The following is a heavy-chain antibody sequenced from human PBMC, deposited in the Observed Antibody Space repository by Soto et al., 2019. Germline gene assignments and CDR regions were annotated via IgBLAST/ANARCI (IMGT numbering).Heavy chain of an antibody. D-gene: IGHD2-15*01. Sequence: EVQLLESGGGLVQPGGSLRLSCAASGSTFSRFAMNWVRQVPGQGPQWVSGIVISGYDTNYADSLRGRFIVSRDNSKNTLFLQMNNLRAEDTAIYYCARGEYGRGWHDCGQGALVTVSS. V-gene: IGHV3-23*01. J-gene: IGHJ4*02. CDR1: GSTFSRFA. CDR3: ARGEYGRGWHD. CDR2: IVISGYDT.